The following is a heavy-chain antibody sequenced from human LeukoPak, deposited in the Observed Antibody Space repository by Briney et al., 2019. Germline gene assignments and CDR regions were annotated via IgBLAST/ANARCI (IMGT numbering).Heavy chain of an antibody. V-gene: IGHV1-69*02. CDR2: SIPILGIE. D-gene: IGHD6-6*01. J-gene: IGHJ4*02. CDR3: ARGSRSSSSSKLFDY. Sequence: SVTVSCKASGGTFSSYTISWVQQPPGQGLEWVGRSIPILGIENYAHKFQGRVTITADKSTSTAYMELSSPRSEDTAVYYCARGSRSSSSSKLFDYWGQGTLVTVSS. CDR1: GGTFSSYT.